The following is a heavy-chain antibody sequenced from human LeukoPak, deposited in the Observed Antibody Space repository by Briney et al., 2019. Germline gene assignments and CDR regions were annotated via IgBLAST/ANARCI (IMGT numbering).Heavy chain of an antibody. CDR3: ATHGYDFWSGYYVPPGFDY. CDR1: GYTLTELS. J-gene: IGHJ4*02. Sequence: ASVKVSCKVSGYTLTELSMHWVRQAPGKGLEWTGGFDPEDGETIYAQKFQGRVTMTEDTSTDTAYMELSSLRSEDTAVYYCATHGYDFWSGYYVPPGFDYWGQGTLVTVSS. CDR2: FDPEDGET. V-gene: IGHV1-24*01. D-gene: IGHD3-3*01.